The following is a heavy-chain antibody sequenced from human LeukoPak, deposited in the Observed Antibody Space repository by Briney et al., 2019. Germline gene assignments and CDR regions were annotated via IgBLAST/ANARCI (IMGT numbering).Heavy chain of an antibody. CDR3: VRNRGWLQFDN. D-gene: IGHD5-24*01. J-gene: IGHJ4*02. Sequence: SGGSLRLSCVASGITFSSYTMSWVRQAPGKGLEWVAMIKYDGIDKQYLDSVKGRFTISRDNAKNSLYLDMNSLRAEDTAMYYCVRNRGWLQFDNWGQGTLVTVSS. CDR1: GITFSSYT. CDR2: IKYDGIDK. V-gene: IGHV3-7*01.